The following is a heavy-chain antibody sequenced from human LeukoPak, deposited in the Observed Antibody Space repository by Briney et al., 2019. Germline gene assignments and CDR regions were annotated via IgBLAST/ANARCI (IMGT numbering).Heavy chain of an antibody. Sequence: SETLSLTCTVSGGSISSYYWSWIRQPPGKGLEWIGYMYYSGSTNYNPSTNYNPSLKSRVTISVDTSKNQFSLKLSSVTAADTAVYYCARDWGDLTTPGYYFDSWGQGTLVTVSS. CDR1: GGSISSYY. J-gene: IGHJ4*02. D-gene: IGHD3-16*01. CDR3: ARDWGDLTTPGYYFDS. V-gene: IGHV4-59*01. CDR2: MYYSGST.